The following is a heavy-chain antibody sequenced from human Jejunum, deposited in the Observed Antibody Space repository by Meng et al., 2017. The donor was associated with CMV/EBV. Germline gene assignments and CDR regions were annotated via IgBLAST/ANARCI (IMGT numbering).Heavy chain of an antibody. Sequence: RLACVASGFPFDTFDMSWVRQAPGKGLEWISVIRGSDDTSYYPDSVKGRFTISKDKSKNTLFLQMNSLRVDDTAIYYCVTGGWLDDWAQGTLVTVSS. J-gene: IGHJ4*02. D-gene: IGHD6-19*01. CDR2: IRGSDDTS. CDR3: VTGGWLDD. V-gene: IGHV3-23*01. CDR1: GFPFDTFD.